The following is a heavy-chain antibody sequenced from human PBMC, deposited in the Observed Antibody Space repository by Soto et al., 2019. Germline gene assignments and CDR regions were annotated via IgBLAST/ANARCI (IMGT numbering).Heavy chain of an antibody. V-gene: IGHV2-5*02. Sequence: QITLNESGPTQVKPRQTLTLTCTFSGFSLTTSGVGVGWIRQSPGKAPEWLALIYWDDDKRYIPSLKSRLTITKDTSKNQVVLTMADLDPVDTATYYCAHRVLRTVFGLVTTTAIYFDFWGQGTPVAVSS. CDR1: GFSLTTSGVG. J-gene: IGHJ4*02. D-gene: IGHD3-3*01. CDR2: IYWDDDK. CDR3: AHRVLRTVFGLVTTTAIYFDF.